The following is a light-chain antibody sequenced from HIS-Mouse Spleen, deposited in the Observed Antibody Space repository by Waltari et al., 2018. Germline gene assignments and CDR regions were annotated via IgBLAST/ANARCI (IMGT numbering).Light chain of an antibody. V-gene: IGLV2-23*01. Sequence: SAPPHPASVAASPGQSTTISCTATSSDVVSYNIFPWYQQHPGKAPKLMIYDGSKRPSGVSNRFSGSKSGNTASLTISGLQAEDEADYYCCSYAGSSTWVFGGGTKLTVL. CDR1: SSDVVSYNI. CDR2: DGS. CDR3: CSYAGSSTWV. J-gene: IGLJ3*02.